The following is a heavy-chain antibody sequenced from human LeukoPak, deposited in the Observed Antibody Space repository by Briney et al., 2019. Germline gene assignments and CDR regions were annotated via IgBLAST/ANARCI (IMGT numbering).Heavy chain of an antibody. CDR3: ARDPRCGAVDI. D-gene: IGHD2-15*01. J-gene: IGHJ3*02. V-gene: IGHV3-7*01. CDR1: GFTFSGSW. CDR2: MNPDGSVK. Sequence: GGSLRLSCAASGFTFSGSWMSWVRQAPGKGLEWVADMNPDGSVKYYVDSVTGRFTISRDNAKNSLYLLMDSLRAEDTAIYYCARDPRCGAVDIWGQETLVTVSS.